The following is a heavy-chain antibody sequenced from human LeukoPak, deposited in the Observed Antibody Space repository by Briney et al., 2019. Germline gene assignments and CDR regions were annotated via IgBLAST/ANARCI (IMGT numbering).Heavy chain of an antibody. D-gene: IGHD1-1*01. CDR1: GDSVSSNSGA. J-gene: IGHJ4*02. CDR3: ARGVRGTTACFDS. V-gene: IGHV6-1*01. Sequence: SQTLSLTCAISGDSVSSNSGAWNWIRQSPSRGLEWLRRTYYRSKWYNDYAVSVKSRLTINPDTSKNQFSLHLNSVTPEDTAVYYCARGVRGTTACFDSWGQGTLVTVSS. CDR2: TYYRSKWYN.